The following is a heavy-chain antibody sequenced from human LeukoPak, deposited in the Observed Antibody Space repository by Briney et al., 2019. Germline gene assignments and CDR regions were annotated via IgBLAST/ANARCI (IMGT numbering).Heavy chain of an antibody. J-gene: IGHJ1*01. Sequence: GGSLRLSCAASGFTVSNNYMTWVRQAPGQGLEWVSVLYPGGTTYYADSVKGRFTISRDNSKNTVYLQMNGLRVEDTAVYFCVRDLTWGPGTLVAVSS. V-gene: IGHV3-53*01. CDR1: GFTVSNNY. CDR3: VRDLT. CDR2: LYPGGTT.